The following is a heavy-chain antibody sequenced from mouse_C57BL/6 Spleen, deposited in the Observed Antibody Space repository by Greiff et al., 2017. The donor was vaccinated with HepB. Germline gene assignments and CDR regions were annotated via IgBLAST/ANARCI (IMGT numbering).Heavy chain of an antibody. Sequence: QVQLQQPGTELVKPGASVKLSCKASGYTFTSYWMHWVKQRPGQGLEWIGNINPSNGGTNYNEKFKSKATLTVDKSSSTAYMQLSSLTSEDSAVYYGARRGPLYYGYDGSYWYFDVWGTGTTVTVSS. CDR1: GYTFTSYW. V-gene: IGHV1-53*01. CDR2: INPSNGGT. CDR3: ARRGPLYYGYDGSYWYFDV. J-gene: IGHJ1*03. D-gene: IGHD2-2*01.